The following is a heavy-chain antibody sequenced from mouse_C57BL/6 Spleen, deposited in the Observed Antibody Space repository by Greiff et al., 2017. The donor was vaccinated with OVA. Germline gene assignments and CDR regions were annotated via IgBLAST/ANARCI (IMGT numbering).Heavy chain of an antibody. Sequence: QVQLQQPGAELVKPGASVKMSCKASGYTFTSYWITWVKPRPGQGLEWIGDIYPGSGSTNYNEKFKSKATLTVDTSSSTAYMQLSSLTAEDSAVYYCASTVDYFDYWGQGTTLTVSS. CDR1: GYTFTSYW. CDR3: ASTVDYFDY. V-gene: IGHV1-55*01. D-gene: IGHD1-1*01. J-gene: IGHJ2*01. CDR2: IYPGSGST.